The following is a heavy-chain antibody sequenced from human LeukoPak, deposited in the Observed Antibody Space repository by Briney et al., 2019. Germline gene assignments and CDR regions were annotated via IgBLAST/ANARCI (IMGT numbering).Heavy chain of an antibody. D-gene: IGHD3-10*01. V-gene: IGHV3-66*01. J-gene: IGHJ3*02. CDR2: LFTYSNT. Sequence: GGSLRLSCAASGFIVSNNDMTWVRQAPGRGRECVSVLFTYSNTYYADSVWGRFTISRDNSKNTMYLQMNSLRAEHTDVYYCASLRGRAFDIWGQGTMVTVSS. CDR3: ASLRGRAFDI. CDR1: GFIVSNND.